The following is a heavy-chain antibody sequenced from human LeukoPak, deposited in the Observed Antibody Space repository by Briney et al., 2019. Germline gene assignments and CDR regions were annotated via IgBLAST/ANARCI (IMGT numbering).Heavy chain of an antibody. Sequence: GASVKVSCKASGGTFSSYAISWVRQAPGQGLEWMGGIIPIFGTANYAQKFQGRVTITADESTSTAYMELSSLRSEDTAVYYCARAGVAVAGTGGGAFDIWGQGTMVTVSS. CDR2: IIPIFGTA. CDR3: ARAGVAVAGTGGGAFDI. V-gene: IGHV1-69*13. J-gene: IGHJ3*02. CDR1: GGTFSSYA. D-gene: IGHD6-19*01.